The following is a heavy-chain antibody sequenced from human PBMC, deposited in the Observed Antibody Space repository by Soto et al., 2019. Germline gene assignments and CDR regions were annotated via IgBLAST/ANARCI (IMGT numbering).Heavy chain of an antibody. D-gene: IGHD3-10*01. Sequence: QVQLQESGPGLVKPSETLSLTCTVSGGSISSYYWTWIRQPPGQGLEWIGFMYNSGSTHYNPSLTSRVTISLDPSKNQFSLNLRSVTAADTAVYYCASMGYHYGSGSYPLDYWGQGTLVTVSS. CDR2: MYNSGST. CDR1: GGSISSYY. CDR3: ASMGYHYGSGSYPLDY. V-gene: IGHV4-59*08. J-gene: IGHJ4*02.